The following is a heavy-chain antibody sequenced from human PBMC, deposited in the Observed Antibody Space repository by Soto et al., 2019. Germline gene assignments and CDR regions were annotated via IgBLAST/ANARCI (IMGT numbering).Heavy chain of an antibody. D-gene: IGHD4-17*01. CDR2: IYYSGST. CDR3: ARSPEATVTAFDY. CDR1: GGSISSGGYY. Sequence: QVQLQESGPGLVKPSQTLSLTCTVSGGSISSGGYYWSWIRQHPGKGLEWIGYIYYSGSTYYNPSLKSRVTISVDTSQNQFSVKLSSVTAADPAVYYCARSPEATVTAFDYWGQGTLVTVSS. J-gene: IGHJ4*02. V-gene: IGHV4-31*03.